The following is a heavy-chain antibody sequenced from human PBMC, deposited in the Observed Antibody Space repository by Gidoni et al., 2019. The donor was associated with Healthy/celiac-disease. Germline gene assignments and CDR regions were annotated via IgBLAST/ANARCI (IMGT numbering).Heavy chain of an antibody. CDR1: GGSISSYY. J-gene: IGHJ2*01. CDR2: IYTSGST. Sequence: QVQLQESGPGLVKPSETLSLTCTVSGGSISSYYWSWIRQPAGKGLEWIGRIYTSGSTNYNPSLKSRVTMSVDTSKNQFSLKLSSVTAADTAVYYCARDMDYFVGVRRNPNWYFDLWGRGTLVTVSS. V-gene: IGHV4-4*07. CDR3: ARDMDYFVGVRRNPNWYFDL. D-gene: IGHD3-16*01.